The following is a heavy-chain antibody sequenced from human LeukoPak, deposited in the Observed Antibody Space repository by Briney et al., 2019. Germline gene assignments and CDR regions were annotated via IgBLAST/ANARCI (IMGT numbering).Heavy chain of an antibody. Sequence: GESLKISCKGSGYRFNSYWIGWVRQMPGKGLEWMGIIYPGDSDTRYSPSLQGQVTISADKSINTAYLQWSSLKASDTAMYYCARHRNRDPYYNYYYMDVWGKGTTVTISS. J-gene: IGHJ6*03. V-gene: IGHV5-51*01. CDR2: IYPGDSDT. CDR1: GYRFNSYW. CDR3: ARHRNRDPYYNYYYMDV. D-gene: IGHD1-14*01.